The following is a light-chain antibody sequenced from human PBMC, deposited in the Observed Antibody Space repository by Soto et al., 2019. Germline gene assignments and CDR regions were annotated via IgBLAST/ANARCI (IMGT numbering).Light chain of an antibody. CDR3: NSYTSRSSYV. J-gene: IGLJ1*01. V-gene: IGLV2-14*01. CDR2: DVS. CDR1: SSDVGGYNY. Sequence: QSALTHPASGSGSPGQSIAISYTGTSSDVGGYNYVSWYQQHPGKAPKLMIFDVSNRPSGVSNRFSGSKSGDTASLTISGLQAEDEADYYCNSYTSRSSYVFGTGTKVTVL.